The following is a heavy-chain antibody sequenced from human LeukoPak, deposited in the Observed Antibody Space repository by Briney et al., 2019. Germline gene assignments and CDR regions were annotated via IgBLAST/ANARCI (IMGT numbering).Heavy chain of an antibody. CDR3: AKVPYDSSGYYYFDY. J-gene: IGHJ4*02. D-gene: IGHD3-22*01. CDR2: ISGSGGST. V-gene: IGHV3-23*01. Sequence: GGSLRLSCAASGFTFSSYAMSWVRQAPGKGLEWVSAISGSGGSTYYADSVKGRFTISRDNSKNTLYLQMNSLRAEDTAVYYCAKVPYDSSGYYYFDYWGQGTLVTVSS. CDR1: GFTFSSYA.